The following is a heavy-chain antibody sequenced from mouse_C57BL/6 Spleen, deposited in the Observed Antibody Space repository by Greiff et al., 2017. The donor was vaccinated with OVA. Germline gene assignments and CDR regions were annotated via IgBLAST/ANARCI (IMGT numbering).Heavy chain of an antibody. CDR1: GYTFTSYW. CDR2: INPSNGGT. Sequence: VQLQQPGPELVKPGASVKLSCKASGYTFTSYWMHWVKQRPGQGLEWIGNINPSNGGTNYHEKFKSKATLTVDKSSSTAYMPLSSLTSEAVAVYYCARSDYGNYGAWVAYWGQGTLVTVSA. D-gene: IGHD2-1*01. V-gene: IGHV1-53*01. J-gene: IGHJ3*01. CDR3: ARSDYGNYGAWVAY.